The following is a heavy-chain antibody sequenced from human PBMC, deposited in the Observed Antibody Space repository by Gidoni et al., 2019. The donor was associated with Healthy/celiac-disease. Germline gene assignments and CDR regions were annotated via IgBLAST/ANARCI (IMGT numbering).Heavy chain of an antibody. CDR2: ISSSSSYI. CDR3: ARDEGEVFYDSSGYYYGK. Sequence: EVQLVESGGGLVKPGGSLRLSCAASGFPFNSYSMTWVRQAPGKWLEWVSSISSSSSYIYYADSVKGRFTISRDNAKTSLYLQMNSLRAEDTAVYYCARDEGEVFYDSSGYYYGKWGQGTLVTVSS. J-gene: IGHJ4*02. CDR1: GFPFNSYS. D-gene: IGHD3-22*01. V-gene: IGHV3-21*01.